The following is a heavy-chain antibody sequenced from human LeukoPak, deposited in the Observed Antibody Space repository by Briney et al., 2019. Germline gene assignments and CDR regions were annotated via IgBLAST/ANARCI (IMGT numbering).Heavy chain of an antibody. V-gene: IGHV1-46*01. D-gene: IGHD3-10*01. CDR3: ASGYYGSGSPYYFDY. CDR1: GYTFTSYY. CDR2: INPSGGST. Sequence: ASVKVSCKASGYTFTSYYMHWVRQAPGQGLEWMGIINPSGGSTSYAQKFQGRVTMTRDTSTSTVYMELSSLRSEDTAVYYCASGYYGSGSPYYFDYWGQGTLVTVSS. J-gene: IGHJ4*02.